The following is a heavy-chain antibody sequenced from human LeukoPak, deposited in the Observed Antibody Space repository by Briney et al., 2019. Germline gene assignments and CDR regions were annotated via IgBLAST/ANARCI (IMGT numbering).Heavy chain of an antibody. CDR1: GFTFSSYA. CDR3: ARDPTVTYYYYYYMDV. D-gene: IGHD4-11*01. J-gene: IGHJ6*03. CDR2: ISYDGSNK. Sequence: PGGSLRLSCAASGFTFSSYAMHWVRQAPGKGLEWVAVISYDGSNKYYADSVKGRFTISRDNSKNTLYLQMNSLRAEDTAVYYCARDPTVTYYYYYYMDVWGKGTTVTVS. V-gene: IGHV3-30*04.